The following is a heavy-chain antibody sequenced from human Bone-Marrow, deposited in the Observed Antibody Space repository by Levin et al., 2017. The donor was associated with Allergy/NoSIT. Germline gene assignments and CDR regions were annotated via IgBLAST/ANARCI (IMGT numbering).Heavy chain of an antibody. Sequence: GGSLRLSCAASGFTFSNAWMSWVRQAPGKGLEWVGRIKSKTDGGTTDYAAPVKGRFTISRDDSKNTLYLQMNSLKTEDTAVYYCTTGAELLLKEYYYYGMDVWGQGTTVTVSS. CDR3: TTGAELLLKEYYYYGMDV. D-gene: IGHD1-26*01. J-gene: IGHJ6*02. CDR1: GFTFSNAW. V-gene: IGHV3-15*01. CDR2: IKSKTDGGTT.